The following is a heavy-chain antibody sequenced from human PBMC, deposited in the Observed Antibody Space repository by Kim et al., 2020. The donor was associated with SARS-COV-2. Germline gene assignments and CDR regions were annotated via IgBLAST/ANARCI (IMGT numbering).Heavy chain of an antibody. CDR3: AKDHYGGNPRNAFDI. V-gene: IGHV3-23*01. CDR1: GVTFSSYA. Sequence: GGSLRLSCAASGVTFSSYAMTWVRQAPGKGLEWVSSISGSGATTYYADSVRGRFTVSRDNSKNTLYLQMNSLRAEDTAVYYCAKDHYGGNPRNAFDIWGQGTMVTFSS. D-gene: IGHD4-17*01. J-gene: IGHJ3*02. CDR2: ISGSGATT.